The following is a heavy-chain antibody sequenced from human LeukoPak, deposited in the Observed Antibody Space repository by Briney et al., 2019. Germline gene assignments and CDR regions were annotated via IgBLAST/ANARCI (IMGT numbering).Heavy chain of an antibody. D-gene: IGHD6-19*01. CDR1: GFTFSSYG. CDR3: AKTSGGSGWYVDRFDP. J-gene: IGHJ5*02. CDR2: ISGSGGST. Sequence: GGSLRLSCAASGFTFSSYGMRWVRQAPGKGLEWVSAISGSGGSTYYADSVKGRFTISRDNSKNTLYLQMHSLRAEDTAVYYCAKTSGGSGWYVDRFDPWGQGTLVTVSS. V-gene: IGHV3-23*01.